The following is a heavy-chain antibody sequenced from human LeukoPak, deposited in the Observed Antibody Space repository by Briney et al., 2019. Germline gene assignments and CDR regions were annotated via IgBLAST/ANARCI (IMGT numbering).Heavy chain of an antibody. CDR1: GFTFSSSA. V-gene: IGHV3-23*01. J-gene: IGHJ4*02. CDR2: ISNNGGYT. CDR3: AKDGGLWVSAHWGDS. Sequence: GGSLRLSCAASGFTFSSSAMSWVRQAPGKGLEWVSAISNNGGYTYYADSVKGRFTVSRDNSKNTLFLQMNSLRAEDTAVYYCAKDGGLWVSAHWGDSWGRGTLVTVSS. D-gene: IGHD7-27*01.